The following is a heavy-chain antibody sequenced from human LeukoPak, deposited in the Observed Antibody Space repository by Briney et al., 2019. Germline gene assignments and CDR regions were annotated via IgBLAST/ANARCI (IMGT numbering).Heavy chain of an antibody. J-gene: IGHJ4*02. CDR1: GFTVSSNY. CDR2: ISGSGGST. D-gene: IGHD1-26*01. Sequence: GGSLRLSCAASGFTVSSNYMSWVRQAPGKGLEWVSAISGSGGSTYYADSVKGRFTISRDNSKNTLYLQMNSLRAEDTAVYYCAKDPAVYIVGAIDYWGQGTLVTVSS. V-gene: IGHV3-23*01. CDR3: AKDPAVYIVGAIDY.